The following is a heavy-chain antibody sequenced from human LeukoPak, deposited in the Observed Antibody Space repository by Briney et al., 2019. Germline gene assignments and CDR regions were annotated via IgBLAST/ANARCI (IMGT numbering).Heavy chain of an antibody. CDR1: GFTFSRYW. V-gene: IGHV3-74*01. CDR3: ARDGLAAARDY. D-gene: IGHD6-13*01. J-gene: IGHJ4*02. Sequence: PGGSLRLSCADSGFTFSRYWMHWVRQAPGKGLVWVSRINTDGSGTSYADSVKGRFTISRDNAKNTLYLQMNSLRAEDTAVYYCARDGLAAARDYWGQGTLVTVSS. CDR2: INTDGSGT.